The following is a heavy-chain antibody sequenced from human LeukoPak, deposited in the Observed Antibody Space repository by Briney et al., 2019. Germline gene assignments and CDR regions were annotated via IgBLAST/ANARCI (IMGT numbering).Heavy chain of an antibody. Sequence: SQTLSLTCTVSGDSISSGDYYWSWIRQPPGKGLEWIGSIYYSGSTYYKPSLKSRVTMSVDRSKNQFSLQLNSVTPEDTAVYYCARNVRLGSGELSFAPFKNWFDPWGQGTLVTVSS. CDR3: ARNVRLGSGELSFAPFKNWFDP. V-gene: IGHV4-30-2*03. J-gene: IGHJ5*02. CDR1: GDSISSGDYY. D-gene: IGHD3-16*02. CDR2: IYYSGST.